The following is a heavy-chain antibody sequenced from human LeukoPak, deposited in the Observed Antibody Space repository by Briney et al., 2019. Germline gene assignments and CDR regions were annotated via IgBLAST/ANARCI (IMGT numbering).Heavy chain of an antibody. CDR2: IYHSGST. J-gene: IGHJ4*02. Sequence: SETLSLTFTVSGGSISGGGYYWSWIRQPPGKGLEWIGYIYHSGSTYYNPSLKSRVTISVDRSKNQFSLKLSSVTAADTAVYYCARDGGPGQLGLGYFDYWGQGTLVTVSS. CDR3: ARDGGPGQLGLGYFDY. V-gene: IGHV4-30-2*01. CDR1: GGSISGGGYY. D-gene: IGHD6-13*01.